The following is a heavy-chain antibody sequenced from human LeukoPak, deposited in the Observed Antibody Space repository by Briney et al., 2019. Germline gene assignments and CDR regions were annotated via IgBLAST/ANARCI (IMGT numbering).Heavy chain of an antibody. CDR1: GFTFSSYA. V-gene: IGHV3-23*01. D-gene: IGHD2-15*01. J-gene: IGHJ4*02. Sequence: GASLRLSCAASGFTFSSYAMGWVRQAPGKGLEWVSTISGSGDSTYYADSVKGRFTISRDNSKNTLYLQMNSLRADDTAVYYCAKGRSGVVVAALNYWGQGTPVTVSS. CDR2: ISGSGDST. CDR3: AKGRSGVVVAALNY.